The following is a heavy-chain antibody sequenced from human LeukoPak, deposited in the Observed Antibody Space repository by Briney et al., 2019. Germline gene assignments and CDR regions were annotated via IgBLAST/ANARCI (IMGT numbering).Heavy chain of an antibody. V-gene: IGHV3-20*04. D-gene: IGHD3-22*01. J-gene: IGHJ3*02. CDR1: GFTFDDYG. CDR2: INWNGGST. Sequence: RPGGSLRLSCAASGFTFDDYGVSWVRQAPGKGLEWVSGINWNGGSTGYADSVKGRFTISRDNAKNSLYLQMNSLRAEDTALYYCARDPYYYDSSGYNRAFDIWGQGTMVTVSS. CDR3: ARDPYYYDSSGYNRAFDI.